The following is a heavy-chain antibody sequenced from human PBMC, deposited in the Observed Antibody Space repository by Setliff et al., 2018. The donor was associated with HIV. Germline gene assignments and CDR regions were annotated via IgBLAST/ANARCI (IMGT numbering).Heavy chain of an antibody. CDR2: IFYSGST. Sequence: NPSETLSLSCAASGFIFNNAWMSWVRQAPGKGLEWIGSIFYSGSTYYNPSLKSRVTISVDTSKNQFSLKLSSVTAADTAVYYCARHLYYYDSSGYPAFDIWGQGTMVTVSS. CDR3: ARHLYYYDSSGYPAFDI. J-gene: IGHJ3*02. D-gene: IGHD3-22*01. CDR1: GFIFNNAW. V-gene: IGHV4-39*01.